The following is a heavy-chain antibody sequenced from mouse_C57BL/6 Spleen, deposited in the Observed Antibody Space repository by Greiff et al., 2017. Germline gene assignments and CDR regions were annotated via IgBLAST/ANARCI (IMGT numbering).Heavy chain of an antibody. CDR2: INPSTGGT. CDR1: GYSFTGYY. D-gene: IGHD2-3*01. Sequence: VQLQQSGPELVKPGASVKISCKASGYSFTGYYMHWVKQSSEKSLEWIGEINPSTGGTSYNQKFKGKATLTVDKSSSTAYMQLKSLTSEDSAVYYCARRGWSYFDYWGQGTTLTVSS. CDR3: ARRGWSYFDY. V-gene: IGHV1-43*01. J-gene: IGHJ2*01.